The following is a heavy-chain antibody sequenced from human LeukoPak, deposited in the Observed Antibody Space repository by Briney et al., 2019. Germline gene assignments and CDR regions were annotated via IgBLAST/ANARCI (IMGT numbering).Heavy chain of an antibody. CDR2: ISLTGRT. CDR1: GGSITSTNW. Sequence: SETLSLTCGVSGGSITSTNWWSWVRQPPGQGLEWIGEISLTGRTNYNPSLISRVIMSLGESRNQLSLTLTSVTAADTAMYYCTRESGPYCPFGYWGQGTLVVVPS. D-gene: IGHD1-26*01. CDR3: TRESGPYCPFGY. J-gene: IGHJ4*02. V-gene: IGHV4-4*02.